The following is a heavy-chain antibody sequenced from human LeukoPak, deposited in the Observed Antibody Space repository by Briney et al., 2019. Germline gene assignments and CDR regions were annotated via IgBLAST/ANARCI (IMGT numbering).Heavy chain of an antibody. CDR1: GFTLNDAW. J-gene: IGHJ4*02. D-gene: IGHD6-13*01. CDR2: IKKRSGGGTI. V-gene: IGHV3-15*01. CDR3: TTGHYSTSGDH. Sequence: PGGSLSLSCEASGFTLNDAWMNWVRQAPGKGLEWVGRIKKRSGGGTIDYAVSVKGRFTISRDDSRNTLHLQMNSLKIEDTAMYYCTTGHYSTSGDHWGQGTLVTVSS.